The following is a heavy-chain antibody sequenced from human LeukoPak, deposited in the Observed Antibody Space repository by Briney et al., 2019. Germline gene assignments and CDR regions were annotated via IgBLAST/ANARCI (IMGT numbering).Heavy chain of an antibody. CDR1: GFTFSTYW. V-gene: IGHV3-74*01. CDR2: INENGRTT. Sequence: GGSRRLSWAASGFTFSTYWMHWVRQVPGKGLVWVSRINENGRTTSYADSVKGRFTISRDNAKNTVYLQMTSLRAEDTAIYYCARDLTLLGTPGDDFDYWGQGSLVTVSS. J-gene: IGHJ4*02. D-gene: IGHD4-23*01. CDR3: ARDLTLLGTPGDDFDY.